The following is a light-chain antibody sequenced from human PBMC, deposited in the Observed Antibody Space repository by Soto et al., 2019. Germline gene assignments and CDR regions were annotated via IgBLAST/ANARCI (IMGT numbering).Light chain of an antibody. Sequence: DIQLTQFPSSLPASVGDRITITCRAIQSIRNYLSWFQQKPGKAPKLLIYAASRLQSGGPLRFGGSGSGTDFSLTISDLQPDDFATYYCQQSYDTPPWTFGQGTRVEVK. V-gene: IGKV1-39*01. CDR2: AAS. J-gene: IGKJ1*01. CDR1: QSIRNY. CDR3: QQSYDTPPWT.